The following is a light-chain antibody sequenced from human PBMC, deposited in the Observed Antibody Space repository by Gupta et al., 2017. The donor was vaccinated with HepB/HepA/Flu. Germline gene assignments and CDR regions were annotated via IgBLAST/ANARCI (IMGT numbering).Light chain of an antibody. CDR1: SSDVGGYNY. Sequence: HSPLPQPASVSGSPGQPITISCTGTSSDVGGYNYVSWYQQHPGKAPKLMIYDVSNRPSGVSNRFSGSKSGNTASLTISGLQAEDEADYYCSSYTSSSTPGVFGGGTKLTV. CDR3: SSYTSSSTPGV. CDR2: DVS. J-gene: IGLJ2*01. V-gene: IGLV2-14*01.